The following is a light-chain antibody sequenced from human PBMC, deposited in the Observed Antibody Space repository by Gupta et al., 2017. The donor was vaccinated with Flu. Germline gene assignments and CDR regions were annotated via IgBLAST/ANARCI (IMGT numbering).Light chain of an antibody. CDR3: QQSYPTPLT. CDR1: QSISSY. Sequence: DIPMTQSPSSLSASVGDRVTITCRASQSISSYLNWYQQTPGKAPKFLIYSASNLQSGVSSRFSGSGSGTDFTLTISSLQPEDFATYYCQQSYPTPLTFGGGTKVAMK. J-gene: IGKJ4*01. V-gene: IGKV1-39*01. CDR2: SAS.